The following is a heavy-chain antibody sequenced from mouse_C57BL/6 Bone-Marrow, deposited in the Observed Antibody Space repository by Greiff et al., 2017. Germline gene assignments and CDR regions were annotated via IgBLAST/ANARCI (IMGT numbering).Heavy chain of an antibody. V-gene: IGHV5-6*01. CDR3: ARPDYDGSD. J-gene: IGHJ4*01. CDR1: GFTFSSYG. Sequence: EVQLVESGGDLVKPGGSLKLSCAASGFTFSSYGMSWVRQTPDKRLEWVATISSGGSYTYYPDSVKGRFTISRDNAKNTLYLQMSSLKSEDTAMYYCARPDYDGSDWGQGTSVTVSS. CDR2: ISSGGSYT. D-gene: IGHD2-4*01.